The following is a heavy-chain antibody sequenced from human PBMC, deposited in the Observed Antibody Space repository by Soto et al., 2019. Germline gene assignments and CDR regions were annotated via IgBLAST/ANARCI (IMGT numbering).Heavy chain of an antibody. CDR1: GFTFSSYA. CDR2: ISGSGGST. Sequence: GGSLRLSCAASGFTFSSYAMSWVRQAPGKGLEWVSAISGSGGSTYYADSVKGRFTISRDNSKNTLYLQMNSLRAEDTAVYYCAKDPRAAAGKLNYFDYWGQGTLVTVSS. J-gene: IGHJ4*02. D-gene: IGHD6-13*01. V-gene: IGHV3-23*01. CDR3: AKDPRAAAGKLNYFDY.